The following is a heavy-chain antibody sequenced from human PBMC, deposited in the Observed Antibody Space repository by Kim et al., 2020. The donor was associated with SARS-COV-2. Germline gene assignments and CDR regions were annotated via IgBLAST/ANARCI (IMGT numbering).Heavy chain of an antibody. D-gene: IGHD5-18*01. V-gene: IGHV4-39*07. CDR3: ARDTGGYSYGYYFDY. J-gene: IGHJ4*02. Sequence: PSLKSRVTISVDTSKNQFSLKLSSVTAADTAVYYCARDTGGYSYGYYFDYWGQGTLVTVSS.